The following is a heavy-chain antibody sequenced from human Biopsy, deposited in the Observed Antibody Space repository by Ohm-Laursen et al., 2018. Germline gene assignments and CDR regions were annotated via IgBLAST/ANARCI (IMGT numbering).Heavy chain of an antibody. Sequence: SLRLSCTASGFTFSSNAMTWFRQAPGKGLEWVSTISGNSDIIYDTDSVKGRFTISRDNSKNTLYLQMNSLRADDTAVYYCARNRANDYVWGSYGDDNWGQGTLVTVSS. D-gene: IGHD3-16*01. CDR3: ARNRANDYVWGSYGDDN. J-gene: IGHJ4*02. V-gene: IGHV3-23*01. CDR1: GFTFSSNA. CDR2: ISGNSDII.